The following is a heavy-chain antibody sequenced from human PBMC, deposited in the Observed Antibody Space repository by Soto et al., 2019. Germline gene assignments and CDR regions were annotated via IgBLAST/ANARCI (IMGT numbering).Heavy chain of an antibody. V-gene: IGHV3-23*01. J-gene: IGHJ4*02. CDR3: AKGADDSSGYSLDY. Sequence: GGSLRLSCAASGFTFSSYAMSWVRQAPGKGLEWVPAISGSGGSTYYADSVKGRFTISRDNSKNTLYLQMNSLRAEDTAVYYCAKGADDSSGYSLDYWGQGTLVTVSS. CDR1: GFTFSSYA. D-gene: IGHD3-22*01. CDR2: ISGSGGST.